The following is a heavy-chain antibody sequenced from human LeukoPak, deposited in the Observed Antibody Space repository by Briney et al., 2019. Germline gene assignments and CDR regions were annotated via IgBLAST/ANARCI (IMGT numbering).Heavy chain of an antibody. J-gene: IGHJ4*02. D-gene: IGHD3-9*01. CDR2: IKQDGSEK. V-gene: IGHV3-7*01. CDR1: GFTFSSYE. CDR3: ARVGTVLRYFDWLTGTGFFDY. Sequence: GGSLRLSCAASGFTFSSYEMNWVRQAPGKGLEWVANIKQDGSEKYYVDSVKGRFTISRDNAKNSLYLQMNSLRAEDTAVYYCARVGTVLRYFDWLTGTGFFDYWGQGTLVTVSS.